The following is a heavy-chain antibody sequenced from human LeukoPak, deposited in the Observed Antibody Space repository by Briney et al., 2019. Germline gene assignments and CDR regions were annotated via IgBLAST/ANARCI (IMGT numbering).Heavy chain of an antibody. CDR2: IYPGDSDN. D-gene: IGHD3-16*01. J-gene: IGHJ4*02. Sequence: GESLKISCXGSGYSFTRHWIGWVCQMSGKGLEWMGIIYPGDSDNRYSPSFQGQVTISADKSISTAYLQWSSLKASDTAMYYCARLSFGGTYFDYWGQGNLVTVSS. CDR3: ARLSFGGTYFDY. CDR1: GYSFTRHW. V-gene: IGHV5-51*01.